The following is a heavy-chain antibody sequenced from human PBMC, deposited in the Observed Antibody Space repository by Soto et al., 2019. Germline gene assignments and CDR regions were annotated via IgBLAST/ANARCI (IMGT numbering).Heavy chain of an antibody. J-gene: IGHJ4*02. V-gene: IGHV3-23*01. Sequence: GGSLRLSCAASGFTFSSYAMSWVRQAPGKGLEWVSAISADSHAIFYTDSVQGRFTISRDNSKNTVYLQMNSLRVEDTAVYYCAKELGDFLPFDYWGQGTLVTVSS. D-gene: IGHD4-17*01. CDR2: ISADSHAI. CDR1: GFTFSSYA. CDR3: AKELGDFLPFDY.